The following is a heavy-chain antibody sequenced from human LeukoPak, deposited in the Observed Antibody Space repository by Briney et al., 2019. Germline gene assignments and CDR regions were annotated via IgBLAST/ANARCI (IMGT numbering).Heavy chain of an antibody. V-gene: IGHV3-23*01. CDR1: GFTFNNYA. CDR2: IIGSGGST. J-gene: IGHJ5*02. D-gene: IGHD2-15*01. Sequence: GGSLRLSCAASGFTFNNYAMTWVRQAPGKGLVWVSTIIGSGGSTDYADSVKGRFTISRDNSKDTLFLQMDSLRVEDTAVYYCATFCSGGDCYSFAPWGQGTLVTVSS. CDR3: ATFCSGGDCYSFAP.